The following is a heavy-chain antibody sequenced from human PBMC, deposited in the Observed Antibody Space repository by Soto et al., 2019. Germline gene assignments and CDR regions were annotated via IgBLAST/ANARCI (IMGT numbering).Heavy chain of an antibody. Sequence: QVQLQESGPGLVKPSETLSLTCTVSGGSISSYYWSWIRQPPGKGLEWIGYIYYSGSTNYNPSLHSRVTISVDTSKNQFSLKLSSVTAADTAVYYCAGGGYYYDSSGYPDYWGQGTLVTVSS. CDR1: GGSISSYY. CDR2: IYYSGST. J-gene: IGHJ4*02. D-gene: IGHD3-22*01. V-gene: IGHV4-59*01. CDR3: AGGGYYYDSSGYPDY.